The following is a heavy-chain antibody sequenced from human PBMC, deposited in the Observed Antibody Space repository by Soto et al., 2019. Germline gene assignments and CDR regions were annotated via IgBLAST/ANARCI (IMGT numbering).Heavy chain of an antibody. D-gene: IGHD3-10*01. CDR3: ARAGFGEFPYYYYYNMDV. Sequence: AVGSLRLSCAASGFSFSTYSMNWVRQAPGKGLEWVSSISRSNTYIYYADSVTGRFTISRDNAKNLLYLQMNSLRAEDTAIYYCARAGFGEFPYYYYYNMDVWGQGTPVTVSS. CDR2: ISRSNTYI. J-gene: IGHJ6*02. V-gene: IGHV3-21*01. CDR1: GFSFSTYS.